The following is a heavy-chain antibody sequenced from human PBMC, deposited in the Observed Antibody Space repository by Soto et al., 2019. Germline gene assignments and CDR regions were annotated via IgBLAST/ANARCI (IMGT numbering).Heavy chain of an antibody. V-gene: IGHV3-9*01. J-gene: IGHJ4*02. CDR1: GFSFDDYA. CDR3: VKGVNLSILDRLDF. D-gene: IGHD1-1*01. CDR2: LNWNGDNI. Sequence: VQLVESGGGLVEPGRSLRLSCTGSGFSFDDYAFHWVRQRPGKGRDWVSVLNWNGDNIAYSDSGRGRITISRDIGKNTLYLQMNGLTTDDTAFYYCVKGVNLSILDRLDFWGQGTLVTVSS.